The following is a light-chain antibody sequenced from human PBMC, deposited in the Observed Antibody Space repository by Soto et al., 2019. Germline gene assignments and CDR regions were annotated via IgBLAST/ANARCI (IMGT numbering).Light chain of an antibody. J-gene: IGLJ1*01. CDR1: SSDVGGYNY. CDR3: TSYTSSNTYV. V-gene: IGLV2-14*01. Sequence: QSVLTQPASVSGSPGQSITISCTGTSSDVGGYNYVSWYQQHPGKAPKLIIYEVSNRPSGISNRFSGSKSGNTASLTISGLQAEDEADYYCTSYTSSNTYVFGTGTKLTVL. CDR2: EVS.